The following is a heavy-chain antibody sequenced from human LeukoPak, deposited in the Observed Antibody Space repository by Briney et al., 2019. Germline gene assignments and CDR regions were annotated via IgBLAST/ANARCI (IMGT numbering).Heavy chain of an antibody. J-gene: IGHJ4*02. D-gene: IGHD3-10*01. Sequence: ASVKVSCKASGGTFSSYAISWVRQAPGQGLEWMGGIIPIFGTANYAQKLQGRVTMTTDTSTSTAYMELRSLRSDDTAVYYCARWGGPITMVRGVVDYWGQGTLVTVSS. CDR1: GGTFSSYA. CDR2: IIPIFGTA. CDR3: ARWGGPITMVRGVVDY. V-gene: IGHV1-69*05.